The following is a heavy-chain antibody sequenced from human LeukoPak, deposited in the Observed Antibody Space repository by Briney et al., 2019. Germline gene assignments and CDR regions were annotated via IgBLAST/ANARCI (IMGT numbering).Heavy chain of an antibody. D-gene: IGHD6-19*01. J-gene: IGHJ4*02. Sequence: PGGSLRLSCAASGFTFGSYWMHWVRQAPGKGLVLVSRINSDGSSRSYADSVKGRFTISRDNAKNSLYLQMNSLRAEDTALYYCAKDKDSSGWYGLDYWGQGTLVTVSS. CDR2: INSDGSSR. V-gene: IGHV3-74*01. CDR1: GFTFGSYW. CDR3: AKDKDSSGWYGLDY.